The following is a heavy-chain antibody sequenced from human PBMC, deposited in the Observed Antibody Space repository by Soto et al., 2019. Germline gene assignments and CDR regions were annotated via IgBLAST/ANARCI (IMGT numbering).Heavy chain of an antibody. Sequence: RTLTCTVSGGSISSGDYYWSWIRQPPGEGLEWIGYIYYSGSTYYNPSLKSRVTISVDTSKNQFSLKLSSVTAADTAVYYCARARGYCSGGSCYSIKYYYYYYGMDVWGQGTTVTVSS. J-gene: IGHJ6*02. CDR2: IYYSGST. D-gene: IGHD2-15*01. CDR1: GGSISSGDYY. V-gene: IGHV4-30-4*01. CDR3: ARARGYCSGGSCYSIKYYYYYYGMDV.